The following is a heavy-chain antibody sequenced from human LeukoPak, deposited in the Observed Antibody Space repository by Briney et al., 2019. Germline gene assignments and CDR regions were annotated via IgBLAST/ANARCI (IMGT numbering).Heavy chain of an antibody. V-gene: IGHV3-30*18. Sequence: PGGSPRLSCAASGFTFSSYGMHWVRQAPGKGLEWVAVISYDGSNKYYADSVKGRFTISRDNSKNTLYLQMNSLRAEDTAVYYCAKDIGGYCSSTSCYTGVYYYYGMDVWGQGTTVTVSS. CDR1: GFTFSSYG. D-gene: IGHD2-2*02. CDR2: ISYDGSNK. CDR3: AKDIGGYCSSTSCYTGVYYYYGMDV. J-gene: IGHJ6*02.